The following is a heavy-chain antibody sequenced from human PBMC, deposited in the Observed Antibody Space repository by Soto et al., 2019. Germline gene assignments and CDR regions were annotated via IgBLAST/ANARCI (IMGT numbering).Heavy chain of an antibody. Sequence: QITLKESGPALMKPTQTLTLTCSFSGLSLSTPGVGVGWLRQAPGKALECLAIIYWDNDKRYNPSLKTRLTSTKDTTKNQVVLTMTYMEPVDTAIYYCAHRVTYSTTYNVGWFDPWGQGTLVTVS. V-gene: IGHV2-5*02. J-gene: IGHJ5*02. CDR1: GLSLSTPGVG. CDR2: IYWDNDK. D-gene: IGHD1-1*01. CDR3: AHRVTYSTTYNVGWFDP.